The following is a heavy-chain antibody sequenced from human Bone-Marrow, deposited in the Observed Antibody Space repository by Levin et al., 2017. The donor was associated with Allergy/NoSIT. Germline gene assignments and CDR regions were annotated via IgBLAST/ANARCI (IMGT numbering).Heavy chain of an antibody. J-gene: IGHJ5*02. CDR1: GFTFSNAW. V-gene: IGHV3-15*01. D-gene: IGHD6-13*01. Sequence: GESLKISCAASGFTFSNAWMSWVRQAPGKGLEWVGRIKSKTDGGTTDYAAPVKGRFTISRDDSKNTLYLQMNSLKTEDTAVYYCTTDGGSSWYETSYNWFDPWGQGTLVTVSS. CDR2: IKSKTDGGTT. CDR3: TTDGGSSWYETSYNWFDP.